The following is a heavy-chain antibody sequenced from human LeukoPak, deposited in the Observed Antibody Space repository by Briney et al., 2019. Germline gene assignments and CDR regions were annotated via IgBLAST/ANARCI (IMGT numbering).Heavy chain of an antibody. CDR2: ISSSDGST. D-gene: IGHD3-22*01. J-gene: IGHJ4*02. Sequence: VGSLRPSCAASGFTFSSYAMSWVRQAPGKGLEWVSAISSSDGSTYYADPAKGRFTISRDNSKNTLYLQMNSLRAEDTAVYYCAKDKNYYDSGGYYYNLDFWGQGTLVTVSS. CDR3: AKDKNYYDSGGYYYNLDF. V-gene: IGHV3-23*01. CDR1: GFTFSSYA.